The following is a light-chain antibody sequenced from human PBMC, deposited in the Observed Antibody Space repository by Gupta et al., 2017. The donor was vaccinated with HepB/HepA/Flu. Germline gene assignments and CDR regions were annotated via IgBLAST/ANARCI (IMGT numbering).Light chain of an antibody. CDR2: WAA. V-gene: IGKV4-1*01. CDR3: PEYYATGCM. J-gene: IGKJ1*01. Sequence: IGMTQSPESLAVSVGERATINCKSSQSVLNRSNNETYLAWDPQRPGQPPTRRCYWAATRGSGGPVRFSGSGSGTDCTLPSSRLGAEVVAVVDCPEYYATGCMLGQGTTV. CDR1: QSVLNRSNNETY.